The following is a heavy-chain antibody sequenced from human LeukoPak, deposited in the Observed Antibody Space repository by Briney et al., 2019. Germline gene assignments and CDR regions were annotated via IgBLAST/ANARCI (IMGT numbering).Heavy chain of an antibody. CDR2: MSGGGGST. D-gene: IGHD2-2*01. CDR1: GFTFSSYG. Sequence: PGGSLRLSCAASGFTFSSYGMSWVRQAPGKGLEWVSAMSGGGGSTFYADSVKGRFTISRDNSKNTLYLQMYSLRDEDTAVYYCAKSHCGSFSCSRAEFWGQGTLVTVSS. J-gene: IGHJ4*02. CDR3: AKSHCGSFSCSRAEF. V-gene: IGHV3-23*01.